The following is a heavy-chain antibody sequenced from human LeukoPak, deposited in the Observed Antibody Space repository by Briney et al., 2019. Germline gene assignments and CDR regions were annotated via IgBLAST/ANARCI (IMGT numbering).Heavy chain of an antibody. CDR2: VNGGGIGN. V-gene: IGHV3-23*01. CDR1: GFTFSSYV. D-gene: IGHD6-13*01. J-gene: IGHJ1*01. CDR3: TKGAAAGPKYFQH. Sequence: QAGGSLRLSCAASGFTFSSYVMRWVRQAPGKGLEWVSTVNGGGIGNYYADSVKGRFTISRDSSKSTLYLHMNSLRAEDTAVYYCTKGAAAGPKYFQHWGQGTLVTVSS.